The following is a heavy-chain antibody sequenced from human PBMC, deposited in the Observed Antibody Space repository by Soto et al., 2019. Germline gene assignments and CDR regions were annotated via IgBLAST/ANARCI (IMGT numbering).Heavy chain of an antibody. V-gene: IGHV1-69*02. J-gene: IGHJ4*02. CDR1: GDTFRNYS. Sequence: SVKVSCKTSGDTFRNYSLSWVRQAPGRGLEWMGRIVPVARIVNIAQKFRGRVTMTADESTCIVYMELTSLSSDDTALYYCARSYYYDSSGYSHFDFWGLGTLVTVSS. CDR3: ARSYYYDSSGYSHFDF. D-gene: IGHD3-22*01. CDR2: IVPVARIV.